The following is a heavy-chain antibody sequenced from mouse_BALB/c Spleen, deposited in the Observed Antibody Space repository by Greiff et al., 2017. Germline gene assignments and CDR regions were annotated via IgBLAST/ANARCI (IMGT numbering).Heavy chain of an antibody. Sequence: EVKLMESGGDLVKPGGSLKLSCAASGFTFSSYGMSWVRQTPDKRLEWVATISSGGSYTYYPDSVKGRFTISRDNAKNTLYLQMSSLKSEDTDMYYCARRGDRYDDDAYFDYWGQGTTLTVSS. CDR2: ISSGGSYT. D-gene: IGHD2-14*01. CDR3: ARRGDRYDDDAYFDY. J-gene: IGHJ2*01. CDR1: GFTFSSYG. V-gene: IGHV5-6*02.